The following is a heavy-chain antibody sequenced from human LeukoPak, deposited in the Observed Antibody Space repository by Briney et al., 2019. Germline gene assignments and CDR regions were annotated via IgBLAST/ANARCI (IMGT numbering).Heavy chain of an antibody. CDR1: GFTFSSYS. CDR3: ARYSSGWYSGKYLDY. D-gene: IGHD6-19*01. J-gene: IGHJ4*02. V-gene: IGHV3-21*01. Sequence: GGSLRLSCAASGFTFSSYSMNWVRQAPGKGLEWVSSISSSSSYIYYADSVKGRFTISRDNAKNSLYLQMNSLRAEDTAVYYCARYSSGWYSGKYLDYWGQGTLVTVSS. CDR2: ISSSSSYI.